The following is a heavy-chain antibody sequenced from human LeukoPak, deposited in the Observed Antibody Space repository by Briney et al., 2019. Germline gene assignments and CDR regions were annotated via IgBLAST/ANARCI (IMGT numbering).Heavy chain of an antibody. CDR3: ATGYSYIDY. Sequence: PSETLCLTCADYGGSFRGDYGSWIREPLGKGLEWIGEINHSGSTNYNPSLKSRVTISVDTSKNQFSLKLSSVTAADTAVYYCATGYSYIDYWGQGTLVTVSS. CDR1: GGSFRGDY. V-gene: IGHV4-34*01. D-gene: IGHD5-18*01. CDR2: INHSGST. J-gene: IGHJ4*02.